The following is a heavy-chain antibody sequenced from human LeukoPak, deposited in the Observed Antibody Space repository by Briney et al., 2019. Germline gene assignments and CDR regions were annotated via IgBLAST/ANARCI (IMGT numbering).Heavy chain of an antibody. V-gene: IGHV1-69*13. Sequence: SVKVSCRASGGTFSSYAISWVRQAPGQGLEWMGGIIPIFGTANYAQKFQGRVTITADESTSTAYMELSSLRSEDTAVYYCARVLGSTSPLYYYYYYMDVWGKGTTVTVSS. CDR2: IIPIFGTA. D-gene: IGHD2-2*01. CDR3: ARVLGSTSPLYYYYYYMDV. CDR1: GGTFSSYA. J-gene: IGHJ6*03.